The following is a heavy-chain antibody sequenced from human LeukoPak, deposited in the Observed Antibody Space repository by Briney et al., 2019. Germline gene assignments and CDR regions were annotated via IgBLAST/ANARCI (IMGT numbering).Heavy chain of an antibody. V-gene: IGHV3-11*01. CDR1: GFTFSDYY. CDR2: ISSSGSTI. CDR3: AREYYDFWSGYYTEGY. Sequence: KAGGSLRVSCAASGFTFSDYYMSWIRQAPGKGLECVSYISSSGSTIYYADSVKGRFTISRDNVKNSLYLQMNSLRAEDTAVYYCAREYYDFWSGYYTEGYWGQGTLVTVSS. D-gene: IGHD3-3*01. J-gene: IGHJ4*02.